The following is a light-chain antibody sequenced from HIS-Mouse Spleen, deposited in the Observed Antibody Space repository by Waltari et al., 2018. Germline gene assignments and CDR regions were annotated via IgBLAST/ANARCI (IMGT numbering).Light chain of an antibody. CDR1: SSYVGGYNY. CDR2: DVS. J-gene: IGLJ1*01. V-gene: IGLV2-14*03. CDR3: SSYTSSSTLIV. Sequence: QSALTQPASVSGSPGQSITISCTGTSSYVGGYNYVSWYQQHPGKAPKLMIYDVSNRPSGVSNRFSGSKSGNTASLTISGLQAEDEADYYCSSYTSSSTLIVFGTGTKVTVL.